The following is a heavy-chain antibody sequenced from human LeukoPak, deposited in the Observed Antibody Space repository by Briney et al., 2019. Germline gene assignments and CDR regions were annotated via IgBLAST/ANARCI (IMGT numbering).Heavy chain of an antibody. D-gene: IGHD1-26*01. V-gene: IGHV3-74*01. Sequence: GGSLRLSCAASGFTFSSHWMHWVRQAPGKGLVWVSRINSDGSSTIYADSVKGRFTISRDNAKNTLHLQMNSLRADDTAVYYCAKGGASLFDYWGQGTLVTVSS. CDR2: INSDGSST. J-gene: IGHJ4*02. CDR1: GFTFSSHW. CDR3: AKGGASLFDY.